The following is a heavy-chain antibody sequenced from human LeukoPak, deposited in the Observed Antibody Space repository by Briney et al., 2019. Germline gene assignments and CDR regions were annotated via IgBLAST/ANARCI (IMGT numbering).Heavy chain of an antibody. CDR3: AKDASPYSNYAVRWFDS. CDR1: GFSFRTYI. V-gene: IGHV3-23*01. J-gene: IGHJ5*01. D-gene: IGHD4/OR15-4a*01. CDR2: ISGDAITT. Sequence: GGSLRLSCIASGFSFRTYIMAWVRQVPGKGLEWISAISGDAITTYYAVPVKGRFTISRDNFRNTLSLQMDSLRADDSAVYYCAKDASPYSNYAVRWFDSWGQGTLVTVST.